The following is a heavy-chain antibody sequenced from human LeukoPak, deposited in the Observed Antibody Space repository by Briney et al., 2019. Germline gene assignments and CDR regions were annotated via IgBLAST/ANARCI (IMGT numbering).Heavy chain of an antibody. CDR1: GYTFTSYY. V-gene: IGHV1-46*01. CDR2: INPSGGST. J-gene: IGHJ6*03. Sequence: ASVKVSCKASGYTFTSYYMHWVRQAPGQGLEWMGIINPSGGSTSYAQKFQGRVTMTRDMSTSTVYMELSSLRSEDTAVYYCARATRSITIFGVVINYMDVWGKGTTVTVSS. D-gene: IGHD3-3*01. CDR3: ARATRSITIFGVVINYMDV.